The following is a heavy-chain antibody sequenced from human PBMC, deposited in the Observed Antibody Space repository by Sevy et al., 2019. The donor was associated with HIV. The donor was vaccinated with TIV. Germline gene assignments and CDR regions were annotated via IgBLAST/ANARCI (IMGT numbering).Heavy chain of an antibody. Sequence: ETLSLTCPVSGYSITSGYLWGWIRQPPGKGLEWIGSVYHSGSTYYNPSLNSRVIISVDTSRNQFSLKLNSVTAADTAVYYCARHSHGSGTYYVPFDSWGQGTLVTVSS. CDR2: VYHSGST. V-gene: IGHV4-38-2*01. CDR1: GYSITSGYL. D-gene: IGHD3-10*01. CDR3: ARHSHGSGTYYVPFDS. J-gene: IGHJ4*02.